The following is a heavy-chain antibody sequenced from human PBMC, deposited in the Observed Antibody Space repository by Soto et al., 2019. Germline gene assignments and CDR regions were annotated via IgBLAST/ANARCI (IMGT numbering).Heavy chain of an antibody. CDR3: ARGGSSWSAEYYQH. V-gene: IGHV1-18*01. CDR1: GYTFTNYG. CDR2: ISGYNGNT. D-gene: IGHD6-13*01. J-gene: IGHJ1*01. Sequence: QVQLVQSGAEVKKPGASVKVSCKASGYTFTNYGISWVRQAPGQGPEWMGWISGYNGNTNYAQNLQGRVTMTTDTPTSTAYMELRSLRSDDTAVYYCARGGSSWSAEYYQHWGQGTLVIVSS.